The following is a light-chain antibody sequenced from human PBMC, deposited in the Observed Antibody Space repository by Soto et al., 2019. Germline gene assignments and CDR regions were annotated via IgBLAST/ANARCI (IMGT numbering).Light chain of an antibody. CDR3: SSYLGSSTLSGV. V-gene: IGLV2-14*01. CDR2: DVS. Sequence: QSALTQPASVSGSPGQSITVSCTGTTSDVGGYDYVAWYQQHPGKAPKLMIYDVSSRPSGVSNRFSGSKSGNTASLTISGLQAEDEADYYCSSYLGSSTLSGVFGTGTSSPS. J-gene: IGLJ1*01. CDR1: TSDVGGYDY.